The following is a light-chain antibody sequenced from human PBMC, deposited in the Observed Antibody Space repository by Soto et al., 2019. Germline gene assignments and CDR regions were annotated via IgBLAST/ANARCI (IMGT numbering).Light chain of an antibody. CDR1: SSDVGGYDY. Sequence: QSALTQPASVSGSPGQSVTISCTGTSSDVGGYDYVSWYQHHPGKAPKLVIYEVSNRPSGVSNRFSGSKSGYTASLTISELQAEDEADYYCTSFTSSSTWVFGGGTKLTVL. CDR3: TSFTSSSTWV. CDR2: EVS. V-gene: IGLV2-14*01. J-gene: IGLJ3*02.